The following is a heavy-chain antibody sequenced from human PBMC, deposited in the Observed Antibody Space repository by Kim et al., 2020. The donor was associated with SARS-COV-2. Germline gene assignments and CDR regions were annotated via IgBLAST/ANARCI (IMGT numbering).Heavy chain of an antibody. D-gene: IGHD6-19*01. J-gene: IGHJ6*02. V-gene: IGHV3-30*18. CDR3: AKELGGGEASENSGWYRYYYGMDV. Sequence: GGSLRLSCAASGFTFSSYGMHWVRQAPGKGLEWVAVISYDGSNKYYADSVKGRFTISRDNSKNTLYLQMNSLRAEDTAVYYCAKELGGGEASENSGWYRYYYGMDVWGQGTTVTVSS. CDR1: GFTFSSYG. CDR2: ISYDGSNK.